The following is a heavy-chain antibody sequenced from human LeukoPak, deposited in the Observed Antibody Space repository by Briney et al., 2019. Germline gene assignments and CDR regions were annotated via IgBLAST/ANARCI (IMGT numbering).Heavy chain of an antibody. V-gene: IGHV4-59*01. Sequence: SETLSLTCTVSGGSISSYYWSWIRQPPGKGLEWIGYIYYSGSTNYNPSLKSRVTISVDTSKNQFSLKLSSVTAADTAVYYCARVLVRSGSYRSIVWFDPWGQGTLVTVSS. J-gene: IGHJ5*02. CDR2: IYYSGST. CDR3: ARVLVRSGSYRSIVWFDP. D-gene: IGHD1-26*01. CDR1: GGSISSYY.